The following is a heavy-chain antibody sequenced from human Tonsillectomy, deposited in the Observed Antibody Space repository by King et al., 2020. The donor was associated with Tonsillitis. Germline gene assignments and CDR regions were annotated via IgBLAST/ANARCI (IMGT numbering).Heavy chain of an antibody. V-gene: IGHV3-74*01. J-gene: IGHJ3*02. Sequence: VQLVESGGGLVQPGGSLRLSCAGSGFTFSDYWMHWVRQAPGKGLVWVAGINSDGSSIIYADSVKGRITITRNIAKNTLYLQMNGLSAEDTAVYYCARVTTGAFDIWGQGTMVTVSS. CDR1: GFTFSDYW. CDR3: ARVTTGAFDI. D-gene: IGHD4-17*01. CDR2: INSDGSSI.